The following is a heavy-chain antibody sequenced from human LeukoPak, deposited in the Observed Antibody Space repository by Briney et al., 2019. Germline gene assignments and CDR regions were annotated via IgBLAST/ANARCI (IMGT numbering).Heavy chain of an antibody. CDR2: IYYNGNT. V-gene: IGHV4-59*01. CDR3: ARGRGNVLRYFDWSQNYYMDV. Sequence: SETLSLTCTVSGGSIHSYYWSWIRQPPGTGLESIGYIYYNGNTNYNPSLKGRVTISVDTSKNQFSLKLSSVTAADTAVYYCARGRGNVLRYFDWSQNYYMDVWGKGTTVTVSS. J-gene: IGHJ6*03. CDR1: GGSIHSYY. D-gene: IGHD3-9*01.